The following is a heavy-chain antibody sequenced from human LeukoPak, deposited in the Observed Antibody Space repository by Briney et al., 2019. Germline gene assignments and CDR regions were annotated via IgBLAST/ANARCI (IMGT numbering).Heavy chain of an antibody. CDR1: GYTFTGYY. V-gene: IGHV1-2*02. CDR2: INPNSGGT. J-gene: IGHJ4*02. CDR3: ARSPTTADFDY. D-gene: IGHD4-11*01. Sequence: ASVRVSCKASGYTFTGYYMHWGRQSPGQGGEGRGWINPNSGGTNYAQKLQGRGTITRDTSISTAYMEISGLRSDDTAVYYCARSPTTADFDYWGQGTLVTVSS.